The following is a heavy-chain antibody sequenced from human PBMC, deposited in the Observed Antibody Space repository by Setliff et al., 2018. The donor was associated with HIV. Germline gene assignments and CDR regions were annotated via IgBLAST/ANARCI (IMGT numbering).Heavy chain of an antibody. D-gene: IGHD6-13*01. CDR2: ISRSADTT. Sequence: LRLSCAASGLTFSNYAMHWVRQAPGKGLEWVSAISRSADTTYYAGSVKGRFTISRDDSKNTVYLQMNSLRAEDTAVYYCAKAQPYRDWGQGTLVTVSS. CDR3: AKAQPYRD. CDR1: GLTFSNYA. V-gene: IGHV3-23*01. J-gene: IGHJ4*02.